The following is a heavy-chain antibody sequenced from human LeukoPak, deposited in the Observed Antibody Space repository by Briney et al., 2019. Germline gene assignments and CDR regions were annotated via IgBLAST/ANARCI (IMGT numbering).Heavy chain of an antibody. J-gene: IGHJ4*02. Sequence: SETLSLTCTVSGGSISSYYWSWIRQAPGKGLEWIGYIYYSGSTNYNPSLKSRVTTSADTSKNQFSLKLSSVTAAYTAVYFYARGFCSGGSCLTFDYWGQGTLVTVSS. V-gene: IGHV4-59*01. CDR2: IYYSGST. CDR3: ARGFCSGGSCLTFDY. D-gene: IGHD2-15*01. CDR1: GGSISSYY.